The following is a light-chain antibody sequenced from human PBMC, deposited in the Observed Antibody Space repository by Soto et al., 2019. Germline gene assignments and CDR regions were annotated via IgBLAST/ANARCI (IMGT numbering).Light chain of an antibody. CDR1: DNDVGRYDD. CDR2: EVR. Sequence: QSALTQPPSASGSPGMSVTLSCSGTDNDVGRYDDVSWYQQHPGKATKLLIYEVRKRPSGVPDRFSATKSGKASSLTVAGLQGEDAAYYYCMSYVGVNSLAFGGGTKLTVL. V-gene: IGLV2-8*01. J-gene: IGLJ2*01. CDR3: MSYVGVNSLA.